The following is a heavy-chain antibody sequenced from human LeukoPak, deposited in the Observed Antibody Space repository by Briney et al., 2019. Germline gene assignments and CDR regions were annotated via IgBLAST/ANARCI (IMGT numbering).Heavy chain of an antibody. CDR1: GFTFSSYG. V-gene: IGHV3-30*02. CDR2: IQYHGSNK. D-gene: IGHD6-19*01. Sequence: GGSLRLSCAASGFTFSSYGMHWVRQAPGKGLEWVAFIQYHGSNKLYGDSVKGRFTISRDNSKNTLYLQMNSLRPEDTAVYYCAKDVVGQQWLENYWGQGTLVTVSS. CDR3: AKDVVGQQWLENY. J-gene: IGHJ4*02.